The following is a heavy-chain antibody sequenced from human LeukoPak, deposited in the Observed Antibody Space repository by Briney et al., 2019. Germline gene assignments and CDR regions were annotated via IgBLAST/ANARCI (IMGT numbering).Heavy chain of an antibody. Sequence: GGSLRLSCSASGFTVSSNYMSWVRQAPGKGLQWVSVIYNSGFTYYADSVEGRFTISRDNAKNSLYPQMNSLRAEDTALYYCEKDRGNGEGATNFDYWGQGTLVTVSS. V-gene: IGHV3-53*05. CDR3: EKDRGNGEGATNFDY. CDR1: GFTVSSNY. D-gene: IGHD1-26*01. CDR2: IYNSGFT. J-gene: IGHJ4*02.